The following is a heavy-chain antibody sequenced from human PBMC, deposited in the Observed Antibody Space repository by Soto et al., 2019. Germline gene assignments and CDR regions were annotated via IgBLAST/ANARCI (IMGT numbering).Heavy chain of an antibody. CDR3: ATPQGGWYPPCDY. V-gene: IGHV3-30*03. D-gene: IGHD6-19*01. CDR1: GVTFISYG. CDR2: ISYDGSNK. Sequence: QVPLVESGGGVVQPGRCLRISCAASGVTFISYGMHWVRHAPGKGLEWGAVISYDGSNKYDADSVKGRLTISRDNAKNTLYLQMNSLRAADTAVYYCATPQGGWYPPCDYWGQVTLVTVSS. J-gene: IGHJ4*02.